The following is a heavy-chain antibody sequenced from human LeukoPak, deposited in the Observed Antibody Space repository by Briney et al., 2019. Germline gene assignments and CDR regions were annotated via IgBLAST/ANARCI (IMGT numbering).Heavy chain of an antibody. Sequence: SETLSLTCTVSGGSISSYYWGWIRQPPGKGLEWIGSIYHSGSTYYNPSLKSRVTISVDTSKNQFSLKLSSVTAADTAVYYCARGSRRRRGSGISNWFDPWGQGTLVTVSS. CDR1: GGSISSYY. J-gene: IGHJ5*02. V-gene: IGHV4-39*07. D-gene: IGHD6-19*01. CDR3: ARGSRRRRGSGISNWFDP. CDR2: IYHSGST.